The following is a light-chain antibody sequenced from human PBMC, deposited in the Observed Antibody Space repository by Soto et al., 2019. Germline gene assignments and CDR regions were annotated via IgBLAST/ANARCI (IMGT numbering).Light chain of an antibody. CDR1: QSVSRS. J-gene: IGKJ1*01. CDR3: QQYDICPRT. CDR2: GAS. V-gene: IGKV3-15*01. Sequence: EVVMTQTPVTLSLSPGDTVTLSCRASQSVSRSLAWYQQTPGQAPRILVYGASTRATGIPDRFSGSGSGTEFTLTISSLQSEDFAIYFCQQYDICPRTFGQGSMV.